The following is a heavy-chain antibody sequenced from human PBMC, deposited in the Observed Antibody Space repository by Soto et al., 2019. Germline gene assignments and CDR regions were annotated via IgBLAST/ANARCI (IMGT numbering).Heavy chain of an antibody. D-gene: IGHD4-4*01. CDR3: GGSTVTTPNFDY. Sequence: ESGGGLVQPGGSLRLSCAASGFTFSSYAMSWVRQAPGKGLEWVSAISGSGGSTYYADSVKGRFTISRDNSKNTLYLQMNSLRAEDTAVYYCGGSTVTTPNFDYWGQGTLVTVSS. CDR2: ISGSGGST. CDR1: GFTFSSYA. J-gene: IGHJ4*02. V-gene: IGHV3-23*01.